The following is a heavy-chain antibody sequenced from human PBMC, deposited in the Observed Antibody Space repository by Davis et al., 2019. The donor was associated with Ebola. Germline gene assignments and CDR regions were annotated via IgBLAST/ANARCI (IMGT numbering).Heavy chain of an antibody. D-gene: IGHD3-16*01. CDR3: ATDIGVSHWYFDL. CDR1: GFTFSSYW. Sequence: PGGSLRLSCAASGFTFSSYWMSWVRQAQGKGLEWVDNIKQDGSEKYYVDSVKGRFTISRDNSKNTLYLQMNSLRAEDTAVYYCATDIGVSHWYFDLWGRGTLVTVSS. J-gene: IGHJ2*01. V-gene: IGHV3-7*03. CDR2: IKQDGSEK.